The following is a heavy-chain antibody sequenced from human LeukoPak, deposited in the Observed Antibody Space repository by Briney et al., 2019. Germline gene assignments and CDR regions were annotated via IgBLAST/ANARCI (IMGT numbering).Heavy chain of an antibody. V-gene: IGHV4-39*01. CDR1: GGSISSSSYY. Sequence: SETLSLTCTVSGGSISSSSYYWGWIRQPPGTGLEWIGSIYYSGSTYYNPSLKSRVTISVDTSKNQFSLKLSSVTAADTAVYYCAMNKGIAALEGGYFDYWGQGTLVTVSS. CDR2: IYYSGST. CDR3: AMNKGIAALEGGYFDY. J-gene: IGHJ4*02. D-gene: IGHD6-25*01.